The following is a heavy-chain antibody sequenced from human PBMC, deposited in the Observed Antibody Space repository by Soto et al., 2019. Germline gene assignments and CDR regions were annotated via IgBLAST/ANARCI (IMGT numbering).Heavy chain of an antibody. CDR3: ASGIQYCSGGSCYSFVDWFDP. J-gene: IGHJ5*02. CDR1: GGSVSSGSYY. Sequence: PSETLSLTCTVSGGSVSSGSYYWSWIRQPPGKGLEWIGYIYYSGSTNYNPSLKSRVTISVDTSKNQFSLKLSSVTAADTAVYYCASGIQYCSGGSCYSFVDWFDPWGQGNLLTVSS. CDR2: IYYSGST. V-gene: IGHV4-61*01. D-gene: IGHD2-15*01.